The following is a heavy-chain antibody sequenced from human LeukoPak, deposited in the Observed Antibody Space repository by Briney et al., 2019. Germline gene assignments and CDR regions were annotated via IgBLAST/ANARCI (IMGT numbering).Heavy chain of an antibody. CDR3: ARDWPSEWQQLPDYDAVDI. D-gene: IGHD6-13*01. Sequence: GGSLRLSCAASGFTFSSYAMSWVRQPPGKGLEWVSSIRGSGGSTYDADSVKGRFTISRDNSKNTLDLQMSSLRADDTAVYYCARDWPSEWQQLPDYDAVDIWGQGTMVTVSS. V-gene: IGHV3-23*01. CDR1: GFTFSSYA. J-gene: IGHJ3*02. CDR2: IRGSGGST.